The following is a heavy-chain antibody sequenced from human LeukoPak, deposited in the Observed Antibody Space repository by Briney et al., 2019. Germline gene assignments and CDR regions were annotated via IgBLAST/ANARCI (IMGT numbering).Heavy chain of an antibody. D-gene: IGHD4-17*01. CDR3: ATNTVTTFPYYYYYMDV. CDR1: GYTLTELS. J-gene: IGHJ6*03. CDR2: FDLEDGET. Sequence: ASVKVSCKVSGYTLTELSMHWVRQAPGKGLEWMGGFDLEDGETIYAQKFQGRVTMTEDTSTDTAYMELSSLRSEDTAVYYCATNTVTTFPYYYYYMDVWGKGTTVTVSS. V-gene: IGHV1-24*01.